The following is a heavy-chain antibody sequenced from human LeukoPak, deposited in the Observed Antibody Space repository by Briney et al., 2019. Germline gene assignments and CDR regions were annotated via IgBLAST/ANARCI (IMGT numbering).Heavy chain of an antibody. CDR3: ARGADGPGYYYYYMDV. D-gene: IGHD3-10*01. CDR1: GYSFTSYW. V-gene: IGHV5-51*01. Sequence: PGESLKISCKGSGYSFTSYWIGWVRQMPGKGLEWMGIIYPGDSDTRYSPSFQGQVTISADKSISTAYLQWSSLKASDTAMYYCARGADGPGYYYYYMDVWGKGTTVTVSS. CDR2: IYPGDSDT. J-gene: IGHJ6*03.